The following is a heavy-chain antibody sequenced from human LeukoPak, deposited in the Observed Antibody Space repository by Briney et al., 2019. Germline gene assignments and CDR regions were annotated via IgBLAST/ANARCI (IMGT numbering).Heavy chain of an antibody. CDR3: TLSGGPPDY. CDR1: GFIVSESD. CDR2: IKVNEDGGTA. D-gene: IGHD2-15*01. J-gene: IGHJ4*02. V-gene: IGHV3-49*03. Sequence: GGSLRLSCSGSGFIVSESDLSWCRQAPGKGLEWVCRIKVNEDGGTAQYPASVTGQFIISRDDSTNIAYLQMNNLKTEDTAVYYCTLSGGPPDYWGQGAQVSVSS.